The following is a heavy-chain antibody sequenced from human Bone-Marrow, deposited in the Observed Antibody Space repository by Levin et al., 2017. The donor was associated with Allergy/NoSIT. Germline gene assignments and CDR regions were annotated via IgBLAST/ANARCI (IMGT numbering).Heavy chain of an antibody. CDR3: ARGGLSIKGAFDI. J-gene: IGHJ3*02. CDR1: GFTFSSYG. Sequence: GGSLRLSCAASGFTFSSYGMHWVRQAPGKGLEWVAVIWYDGSNKYYADSVKGRFTISRDNSKNTLYLQMNSLRAEDTAVYYCARGGLSIKGAFDIWGQGTMVTVSS. V-gene: IGHV3-33*01. D-gene: IGHD2-21*01. CDR2: IWYDGSNK.